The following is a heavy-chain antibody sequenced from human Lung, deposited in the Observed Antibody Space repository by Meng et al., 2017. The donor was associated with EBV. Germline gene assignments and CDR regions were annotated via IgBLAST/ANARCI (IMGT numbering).Heavy chain of an antibody. CDR3: AKDRLRTTSPTDY. D-gene: IGHD4-17*01. J-gene: IGHJ4*02. Sequence: EVQLVESXXXXVXXGGSLRLSFAASGFTFSSYWMHWVRQAPGKGLVWVSRIGNDGSSTNYADSVKGRFTISRHNAKKTLYLQMNSLRAEDTAVYYCAKDRLRTTSPTDYWGQGTLVTVSS. CDR1: GFTFSSYW. CDR2: IGNDGSST. V-gene: IGHV3-74*01.